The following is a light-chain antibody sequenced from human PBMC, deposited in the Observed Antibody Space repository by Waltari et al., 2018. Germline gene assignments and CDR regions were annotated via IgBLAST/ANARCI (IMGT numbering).Light chain of an antibody. CDR2: EVS. CDR1: SSDVGAYNY. Sequence: QSALPQPASVSGSPGQSITISCTGTSSDVGAYNYVSWYQQHPGKAPKLMIYEVSNRPSGLSNRFSGSKSGNTASLTISGLQAEDEADYYCSSYTTSSTVVFGGGTKLTVL. V-gene: IGLV2-14*01. J-gene: IGLJ2*01. CDR3: SSYTTSSTVV.